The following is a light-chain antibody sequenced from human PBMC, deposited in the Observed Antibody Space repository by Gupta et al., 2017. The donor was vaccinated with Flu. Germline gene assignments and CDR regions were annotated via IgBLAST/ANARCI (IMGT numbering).Light chain of an antibody. V-gene: IGLV1-51*01. CDR1: SSNIGNNF. CDR3: GAWDSSLSAVV. CDR2: DTN. J-gene: IGLJ2*01. Sequence: QSVLTQPPSVSAAPGQEVTISCSGSSSNIGNNFVSWYQQLPGAAPKFLIYDTNKRPPGIPDRFSGSKSGTSATLGITGLQSGDEAEYYCGAWDSSLSAVVFGGGTKLTVL.